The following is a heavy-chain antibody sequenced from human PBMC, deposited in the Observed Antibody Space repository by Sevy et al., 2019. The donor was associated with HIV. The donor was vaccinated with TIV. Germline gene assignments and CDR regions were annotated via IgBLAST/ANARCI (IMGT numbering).Heavy chain of an antibody. D-gene: IGHD3-10*01. CDR2: ISSSSSTI. Sequence: GRSLRLSCAASGFTFSSYSMNWVRQAPGKGLEWVSYISSSSSTIYYADSVKGRFTISRDNAKNSLYLQMNSLRAEDTAVYYCARVVRVLLWSEDAFDIWGQGTMVTVSS. J-gene: IGHJ3*02. V-gene: IGHV3-48*01. CDR3: ARVVRVLLWSEDAFDI. CDR1: GFTFSSYS.